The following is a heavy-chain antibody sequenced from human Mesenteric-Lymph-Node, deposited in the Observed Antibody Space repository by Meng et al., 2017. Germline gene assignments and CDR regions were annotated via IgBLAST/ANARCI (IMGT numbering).Heavy chain of an antibody. CDR1: GGSFSGYY. J-gene: IGHJ5*02. CDR3: ARGRSDWFDP. Sequence: QLQQWGAGLLKPSETLSLTCAVYGGSFSGYYWSWIRQPPGKGLEWIGEINHSGSTNYNPSLKSRVTISVDTSKNQFSLKLSSVTAADTAVYYCARGRSDWFDPWGQGTLVTVSS. V-gene: IGHV4-34*01. CDR2: INHSGST.